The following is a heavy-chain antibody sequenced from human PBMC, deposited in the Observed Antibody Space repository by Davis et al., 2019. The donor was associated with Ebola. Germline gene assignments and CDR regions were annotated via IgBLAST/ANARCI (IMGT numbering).Heavy chain of an antibody. Sequence: AASVKVSCKVSGYTLTELSMHWVRQAPGKGLEWMGGFDPEDGETIYAQKFQGRVTMTEDTSTDTAYMELSSLRSEDTAVYYCARGRTVTGTRGLSWFDPWGQGALVTVSS. CDR1: GYTLTELS. CDR3: ARGRTVTGTRGLSWFDP. V-gene: IGHV1-24*01. CDR2: FDPEDGET. J-gene: IGHJ5*02. D-gene: IGHD6-19*01.